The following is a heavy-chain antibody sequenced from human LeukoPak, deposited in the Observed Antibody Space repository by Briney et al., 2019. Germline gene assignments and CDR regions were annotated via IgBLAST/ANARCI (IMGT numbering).Heavy chain of an antibody. D-gene: IGHD3-3*01. J-gene: IGHJ4*02. V-gene: IGHV3-23*01. CDR2: ISGSGGST. CDR1: GFTFSSYA. CDR3: AKEYYDFWSGRGGADFDY. Sequence: GSLRLSCAASGFTFSSYAMSWVRQAPGKGLEWVSAISGSGGSTYYADSVKGRFTISRDNSKNTLYLQMNSLRAEDTAVYYCAKEYYDFWSGRGGADFDYWGQGTLVTVSS.